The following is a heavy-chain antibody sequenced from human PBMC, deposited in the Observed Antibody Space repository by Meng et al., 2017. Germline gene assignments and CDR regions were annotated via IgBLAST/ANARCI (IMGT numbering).Heavy chain of an antibody. CDR1: GGTFSSYA. V-gene: IGHV1-69*06. J-gene: IGHJ1*01. CDR3: AQTTVTTYSEYFQH. Sequence: QGQLVQSGAEVKKPGSSVKVYCKASGGTFSSYAISWVRQAPGQGLEWMGGIIPIFGTANYAQKFQGRVTITADKSTSTAYMELSSLRSEDTAVYYCAQTTVTTYSEYFQHWGQGTLVTVSS. D-gene: IGHD4-11*01. CDR2: IIPIFGTA.